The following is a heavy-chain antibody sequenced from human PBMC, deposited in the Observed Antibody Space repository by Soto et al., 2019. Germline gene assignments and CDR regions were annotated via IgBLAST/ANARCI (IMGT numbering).Heavy chain of an antibody. V-gene: IGHV4-34*01. CDR3: ARDSLGIAVLGTGRSKNNWFDP. Sequence: QVQLQQWGAGLLKPSETLSLTCAVYGGSFSGYYWSWIRQPPGKGLEWIGEIKHSGSTNYNPSLTSRVTISIYTSKNQFSLKLSSVTAADTAIYYCARDSLGIAVLGTGRSKNNWFDPWGQGTLVTVSS. CDR2: IKHSGST. D-gene: IGHD6-19*01. CDR1: GGSFSGYY. J-gene: IGHJ5*02.